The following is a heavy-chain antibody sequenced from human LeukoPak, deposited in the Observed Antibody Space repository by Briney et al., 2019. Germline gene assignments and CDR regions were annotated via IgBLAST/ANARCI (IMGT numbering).Heavy chain of an antibody. J-gene: IGHJ4*02. V-gene: IGHV1-18*01. D-gene: IGHD6-6*01. CDR3: ARVGGIAALLYYFDY. CDR1: GFTFTTYT. Sequence: ASVKVSCKTSGFTFTTYTMHWVRQAPGQRLEWMGWISAYNGNTNYAQKLQGRVTMTTDTSTSTAYMELRSLRSDDTAVYYCARVGGIAALLYYFDYWGQGTLVTVSS. CDR2: ISAYNGNT.